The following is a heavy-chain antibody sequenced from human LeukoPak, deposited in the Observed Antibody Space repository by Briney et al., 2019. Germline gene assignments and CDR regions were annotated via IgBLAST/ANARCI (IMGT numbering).Heavy chain of an antibody. CDR3: VLGYSFGYLFDY. CDR2: ISSSGSTI. D-gene: IGHD5-18*01. Sequence: GGSLRLSCAASGFTFSDYYMSWIRQAPGKGLEWVSYISSSGSTIYYADSVKGRFTISRDNAKNSLFFQMNSLRAEDTALYFCVLGYSFGYLFDYWGQGTLVTVAS. CDR1: GFTFSDYY. V-gene: IGHV3-11*04. J-gene: IGHJ4*02.